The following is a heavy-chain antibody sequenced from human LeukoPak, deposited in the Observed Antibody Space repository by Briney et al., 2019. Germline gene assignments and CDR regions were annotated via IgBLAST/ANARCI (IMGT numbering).Heavy chain of an antibody. CDR1: GCTFRSYA. V-gene: IGHV4-4*07. D-gene: IGHD3-3*01. CDR2: IYTSGGT. CDR3: ARDLYDFWSGSVGY. Sequence: PGGTLRLSCTASGCTFRSYALSWILQPAGKGLEWIGRIYTSGGTNSNPSLMSRVTISLDSSKNQFSLQLSTGTAADTAVYYCARDLYDFWSGSVGYWGQGALGTVSS. J-gene: IGHJ4*02.